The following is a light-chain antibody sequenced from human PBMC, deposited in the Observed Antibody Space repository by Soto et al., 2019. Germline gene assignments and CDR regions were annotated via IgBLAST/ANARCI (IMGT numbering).Light chain of an antibody. J-gene: IGKJ1*01. CDR2: KAS. Sequence: DIQMTQSPSTLSASVGDRVTITCRASESISSWLAWYQQKPGKDPKLLIYKASSLESGIASRFSGSGSGTEFTLTISSLQPDDFATYYCQQYNSSAWTFGQGTKVEIK. CDR3: QQYNSSAWT. V-gene: IGKV1-5*03. CDR1: ESISSW.